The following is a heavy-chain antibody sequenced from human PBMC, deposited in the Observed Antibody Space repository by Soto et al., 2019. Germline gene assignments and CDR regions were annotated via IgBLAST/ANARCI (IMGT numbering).Heavy chain of an antibody. Sequence: QVQLVQSGTEVKKPGASVKVSCKTSGYSFANQAINWVRQAPGQGLEWVGWISGRSGNSNYAETVRGRVTMTTDTSTGAAYRELRALTTDGTAVYYCARGYDSSAYFYPLGDGMDVWGQGTTVTVSS. CDR2: ISGRSGNS. J-gene: IGHJ6*02. CDR1: GYSFANQA. V-gene: IGHV1-18*01. D-gene: IGHD3-22*01. CDR3: ARGYDSSAYFYPLGDGMDV.